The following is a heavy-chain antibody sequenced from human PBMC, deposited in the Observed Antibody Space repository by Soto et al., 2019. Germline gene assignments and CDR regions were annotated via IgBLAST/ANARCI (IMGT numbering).Heavy chain of an antibody. V-gene: IGHV3-23*01. CDR3: AKEGGYCSSTSCYGRVYY. D-gene: IGHD2-2*03. J-gene: IGHJ4*02. Sequence: EVQLLESGGGLVQPGGSLRLSCAASGFTFSSYAMSWVRQAPGKGLEWVSAISGSGGSTYYADSVKGRFTISRDNSKNTLDLQMNSRRAEDTAVYYCAKEGGYCSSTSCYGRVYYWGQGTLVTVSS. CDR2: ISGSGGST. CDR1: GFTFSSYA.